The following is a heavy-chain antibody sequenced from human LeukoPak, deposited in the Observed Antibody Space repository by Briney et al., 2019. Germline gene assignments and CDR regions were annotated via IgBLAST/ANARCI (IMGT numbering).Heavy chain of an antibody. CDR3: ARGRQYYDFWSGSPSSPGYFDY. CDR1: GFTFSSYS. V-gene: IGHV3-21*01. CDR2: ISSSSSYI. Sequence: PGGSLRLSCAASGFTFSSYSMNWVRQAPGKGLEWVSSISSSSSYIYYADSVKGRFTISRDNAKNSLYLQMNSLRAEDTAVYYCARGRQYYDFWSGSPSSPGYFDYWGQEPLVTVSS. J-gene: IGHJ4*02. D-gene: IGHD3-3*01.